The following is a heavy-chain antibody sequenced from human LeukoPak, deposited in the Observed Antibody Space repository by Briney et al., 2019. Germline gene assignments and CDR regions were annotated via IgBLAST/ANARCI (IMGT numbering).Heavy chain of an antibody. D-gene: IGHD3-3*01. Sequence: SETLSLTCAVYGGSFSGYYWSWIRQPPGKGLEWIGEINHSGSTNYNPSLKSRVTISVDTSKNQFSLKLSSVTAADTAVYYCAREKYYDFWSGYSNDAFDIWGQGTMVTVSS. CDR2: INHSGST. J-gene: IGHJ3*02. CDR3: AREKYYDFWSGYSNDAFDI. V-gene: IGHV4-34*01. CDR1: GGSFSGYY.